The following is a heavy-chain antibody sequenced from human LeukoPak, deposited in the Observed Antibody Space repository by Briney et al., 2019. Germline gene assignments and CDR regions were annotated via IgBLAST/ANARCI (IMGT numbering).Heavy chain of an antibody. D-gene: IGHD3-22*01. V-gene: IGHV1-69*13. Sequence: ASVKVSCKASGGTFSSYATSWVRQAPGQGLEWMGGIIPIFGTANYAQKFQGRVTITADESTSTAYMELSSLRSEDTAVYYCARDTYYYDTTGYSSVDYWGQGTLVTVSS. CDR2: IIPIFGTA. J-gene: IGHJ4*02. CDR3: ARDTYYYDTTGYSSVDY. CDR1: GGTFSSYA.